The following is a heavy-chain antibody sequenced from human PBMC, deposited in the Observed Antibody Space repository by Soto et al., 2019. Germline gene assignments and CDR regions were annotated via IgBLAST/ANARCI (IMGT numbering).Heavy chain of an antibody. D-gene: IGHD2-15*01. CDR3: AKDRAGVVAATTFDY. CDR1: EGNCVDLG. CDR2: IGGSSGGT. V-gene: IGHV3-23*01. Sequence: GVLMRVCSSAAEGNCVDLGGSRISKAQGKGLEWVSTIGGSSGGTYYADSVKGRFTISRDNSKNTLYLQMNSLRAEDTAVYSCAKDRAGVVAATTFDYSGQGALVTVSS. J-gene: IGHJ4*02.